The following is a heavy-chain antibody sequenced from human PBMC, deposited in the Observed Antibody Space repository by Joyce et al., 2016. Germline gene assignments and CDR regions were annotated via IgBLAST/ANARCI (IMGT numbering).Heavy chain of an antibody. CDR1: GFTFSNYA. Sequence: EVQLLESGGGLVQPGGSLRLSCTPSGFTFSNYARSWVRQAPGKGLAWVSAIRGSGVNTYYADSVKGRFTISRDNSKNILYLQMNSLRVDDTAVYYCAKDLGLGGGSCFDNWGQGTLVTVSS. CDR2: IRGSGVNT. D-gene: IGHD2-15*01. J-gene: IGHJ4*02. V-gene: IGHV3-23*01. CDR3: AKDLGLGGGSCFDN.